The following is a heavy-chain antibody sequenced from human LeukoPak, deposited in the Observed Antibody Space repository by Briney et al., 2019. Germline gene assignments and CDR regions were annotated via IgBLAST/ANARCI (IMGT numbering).Heavy chain of an antibody. V-gene: IGHV1-58*02. D-gene: IGHD3-22*01. Sequence: SVKVSCKASGFTFTSSAMQWVRQARGQRLEWIGWIVVGSGNTNYAQKFQERVTITRDMSASTAYMELSSLRSEDTAVYYCAAGLRKDALFDPWGQGTLVTVSS. CDR1: GFTFTSSA. J-gene: IGHJ5*02. CDR3: AAGLRKDALFDP. CDR2: IVVGSGNT.